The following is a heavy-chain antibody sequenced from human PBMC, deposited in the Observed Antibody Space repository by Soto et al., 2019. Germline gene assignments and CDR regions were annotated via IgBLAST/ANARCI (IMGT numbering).Heavy chain of an antibody. Sequence: QLHLVQSGAVVKKPGASVTVSCSASGYPVTAYYMHWVRQAPGRRLEWMGGINPATGAAKYTQTFQGRVTMTRDTSTSTVFMELSGLTSEDPAVFYCARGGGVGVAGSAAFDMWGQGTLVTVSS. D-gene: IGHD3-3*01. CDR3: ARGGGVGVAGSAAFDM. CDR1: GYPVTAYY. CDR2: INPATGAA. J-gene: IGHJ3*02. V-gene: IGHV1-2*02.